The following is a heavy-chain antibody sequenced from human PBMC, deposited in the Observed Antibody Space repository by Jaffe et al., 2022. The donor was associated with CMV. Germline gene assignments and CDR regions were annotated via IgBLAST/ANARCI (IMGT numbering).Heavy chain of an antibody. CDR1: GFTFSSYN. CDR3: ARDSSGWQRRSFDY. D-gene: IGHD6-19*01. Sequence: EVQLVESGGGLVQPGGSLRLSCAASGFTFSSYNMNWVRQAPGKGLEWVSYISSSSSTIYYGDSVKGRFTISRDNAKNSLYLQMNSLRDEDTAVYYCARDSSGWQRRSFDYWGQGTLVTVSS. CDR2: ISSSSSTI. J-gene: IGHJ4*02. V-gene: IGHV3-48*02.